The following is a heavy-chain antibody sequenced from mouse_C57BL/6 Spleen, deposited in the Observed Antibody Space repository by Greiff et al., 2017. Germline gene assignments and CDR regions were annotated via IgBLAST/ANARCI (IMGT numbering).Heavy chain of an antibody. CDR3: ASSDLYDGYQYYFDY. D-gene: IGHD2-3*01. CDR2: IDPEDGET. Sequence: VQLQQSGAELVKPGASVKLSCTASGFNIKDYYMHWVKQRTEQGLEWIGRIDPEDGETKYAPKFQGKATITADTSSNTAYLQLSSLTSEDTAVYYCASSDLYDGYQYYFDYWGQGTTLSVSS. V-gene: IGHV14-2*01. CDR1: GFNIKDYY. J-gene: IGHJ2*01.